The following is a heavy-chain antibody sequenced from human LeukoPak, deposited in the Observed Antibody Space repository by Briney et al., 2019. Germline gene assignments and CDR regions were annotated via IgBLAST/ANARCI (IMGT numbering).Heavy chain of an antibody. V-gene: IGHV4-34*01. J-gene: IGHJ4*02. CDR2: INHSGST. CDR3: ARVLCTNGVCYRNRPGSHVPDY. D-gene: IGHD2-8*01. Sequence: TSETLSLTCAVYGGSFSGYYWSWIRQPPGKGLEWIGEINHSGSTNYNPSLKSRVTISVDTSKNQFSLKLRSVTAADTAVYYCARVLCTNGVCYRNRPGSHVPDYWGQGTLVTVSS. CDR1: GGSFSGYY.